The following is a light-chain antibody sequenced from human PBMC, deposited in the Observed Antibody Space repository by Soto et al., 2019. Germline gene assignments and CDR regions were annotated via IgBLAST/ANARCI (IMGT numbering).Light chain of an antibody. V-gene: IGKV3-11*01. CDR1: QSVTNY. CDR3: QQRLNWPPG. J-gene: IGKJ1*01. Sequence: IVMTQSPDTLSLSPGERATLSCRASQSVTNYIAWYQQRPGQAPRLLIYDASNRATGVPARFSGSGSGTDFTLTISDLEPADFGLYYCQQRLNWPPGFGQGTKVEIK. CDR2: DAS.